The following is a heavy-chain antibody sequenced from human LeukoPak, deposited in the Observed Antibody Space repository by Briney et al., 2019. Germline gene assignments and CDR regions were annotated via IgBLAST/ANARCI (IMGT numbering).Heavy chain of an antibody. CDR3: ARVAHMVRGAMYYFDY. V-gene: IGHV1-2*02. Sequence: ASVKVSCKASGYTFTGYYMHWVRQAPGQGLEWMGWINPNSGGTNYAQKFQGRVTMTRDTSISTAYMELSRLRSDDTAVYYCARVAHMVRGAMYYFDYWGQGTLVTVSS. D-gene: IGHD3-10*01. CDR1: GYTFTGYY. J-gene: IGHJ4*02. CDR2: INPNSGGT.